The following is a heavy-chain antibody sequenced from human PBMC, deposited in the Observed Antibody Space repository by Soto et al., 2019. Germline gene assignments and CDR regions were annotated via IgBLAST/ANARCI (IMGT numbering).Heavy chain of an antibody. V-gene: IGHV4-61*08. CDR1: GGSMSRGGQS. Sequence: SETLSLTCAVSGGSMSRGGQSWSWIRQPPGKGLEWIGYIYYSGSTNYNPSLKSRVTISVDTSKNQFSLKLSSVTAADTAVYYCARARSPHRSYYYYYGMDVWGQGTTVTVSS. J-gene: IGHJ6*02. CDR3: ARARSPHRSYYYYYGMDV. CDR2: IYYSGST.